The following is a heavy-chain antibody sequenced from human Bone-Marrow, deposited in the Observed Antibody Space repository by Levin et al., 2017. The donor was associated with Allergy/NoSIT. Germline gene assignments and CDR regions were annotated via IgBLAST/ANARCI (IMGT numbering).Heavy chain of an antibody. J-gene: IGHJ4*02. CDR1: GVSVSSHY. Sequence: KSSETLSLTCPVSGVSVSSHYWSWIRQSPGKGLEWIGYFYHSGGTNYNPALQSRVTISIDTANNQVSLDLRSVTAADTAIYYCARGYSSSWFGGRFFESWGPGTLVTVSS. D-gene: IGHD6-13*01. CDR3: ARGYSSSWFGGRFFES. CDR2: FYHSGGT. V-gene: IGHV4-59*02.